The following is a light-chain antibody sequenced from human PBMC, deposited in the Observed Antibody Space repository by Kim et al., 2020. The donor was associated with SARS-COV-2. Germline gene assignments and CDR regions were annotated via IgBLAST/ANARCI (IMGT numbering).Light chain of an antibody. Sequence: SVSPGQTAGLACSGDKLGDKYASWYQKKPGQSPGLVIYQDRKRPSGIPERFSGSNSGNTATLTISGTQAMDEADYYCQAWDSSNDVFGIGTKVTVL. V-gene: IGLV3-1*01. CDR2: QDR. CDR3: QAWDSSNDV. J-gene: IGLJ1*01. CDR1: KLGDKY.